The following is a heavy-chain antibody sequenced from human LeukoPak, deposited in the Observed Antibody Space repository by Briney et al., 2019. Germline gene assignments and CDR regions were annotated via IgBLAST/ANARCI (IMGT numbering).Heavy chain of an antibody. V-gene: IGHV3-48*03. CDR1: GFTFSSYE. CDR2: ISSSGSTI. J-gene: IGHJ4*02. D-gene: IGHD6-13*01. CDR3: ARDPGYSSSYQPQKTAAEGDY. Sequence: GGSLRLSCAASGFTFSSYEMNWVRQAPGKGLEWVSYISSSGSTIYYADSVKGRFTISRDNAKNSLYPQMNSLRAEDTAVYYCARDPGYSSSYQPQKTAAEGDYWGQGTLVTVSS.